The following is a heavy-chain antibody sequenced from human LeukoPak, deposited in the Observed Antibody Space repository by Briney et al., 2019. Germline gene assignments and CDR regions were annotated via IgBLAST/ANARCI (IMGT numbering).Heavy chain of an antibody. Sequence: GASVKVSCKASGYTFTGYYIHWVRQAPGQGLEWMGWINPNSGGTNYAQKFQGRVTMTRDTSISTAYMELSRLTSDDTAVYYCARDLYYYASESYARPYYFDYWGQGTLVTVSS. CDR1: GYTFTGYY. J-gene: IGHJ4*02. V-gene: IGHV1-2*02. CDR3: ARDLYYYASESYARPYYFDY. D-gene: IGHD3-10*01. CDR2: INPNSGGT.